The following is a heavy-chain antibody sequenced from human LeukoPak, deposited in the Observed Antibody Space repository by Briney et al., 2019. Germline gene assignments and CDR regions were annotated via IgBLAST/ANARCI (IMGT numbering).Heavy chain of an antibody. J-gene: IGHJ4*02. CDR2: ISYDGSFN. Sequence: GGSLRLSCAASGFTFSSYGMHWVRQAPGKGLEWVAVISYDGSFNNYADSVKGRFTISRDNSKNTLYLQMNSLRAEDTAVYYCANPYGDLNDYWGQGTLVTVSS. D-gene: IGHD4-17*01. CDR1: GFTFSSYG. CDR3: ANPYGDLNDY. V-gene: IGHV3-30*18.